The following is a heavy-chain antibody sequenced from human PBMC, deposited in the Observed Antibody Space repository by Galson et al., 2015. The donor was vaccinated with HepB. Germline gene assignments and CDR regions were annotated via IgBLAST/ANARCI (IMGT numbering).Heavy chain of an antibody. V-gene: IGHV1-69*01. Sequence: SCKASGGTFSNYAISWVRQAPGQGLEWMGGIVPIFNTPSYAQKFQGRVTITADDSTSTAYMELSSLRSEDTAVYYCAREKATGTPYSFDYWGQGTLVTVSS. D-gene: IGHD1-7*01. CDR3: AREKATGTPYSFDY. CDR1: GGTFSNYA. CDR2: IVPIFNTP. J-gene: IGHJ4*02.